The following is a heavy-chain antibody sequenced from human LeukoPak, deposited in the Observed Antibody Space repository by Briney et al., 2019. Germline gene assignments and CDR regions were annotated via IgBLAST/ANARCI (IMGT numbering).Heavy chain of an antibody. CDR3: AKGAAGNNWFDP. D-gene: IGHD6-19*01. Sequence: GRSLRLSCAASGFTFDDYAMLWVRQAPGKGLEWVSGISWNSGSIGYADSVKGRFTISRDNAKNSLYLQMNSLRAEDTALYYCAKGAAGNNWFDPWGQGTLVTVSS. J-gene: IGHJ5*02. V-gene: IGHV3-9*01. CDR1: GFTFDDYA. CDR2: ISWNSGSI.